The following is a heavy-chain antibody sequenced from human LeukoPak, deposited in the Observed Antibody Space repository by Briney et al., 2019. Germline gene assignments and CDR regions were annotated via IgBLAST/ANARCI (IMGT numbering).Heavy chain of an antibody. CDR1: GYTFTSYD. V-gene: IGHV1-18*01. J-gene: IGHJ4*02. Sequence: GASVKVSCKASGYTFTSYDINWVRQAPGQGPEWMGWINTNNGNTNYAQKVQGRVTMTTETSTKTACMELSSLRSDDTAVYYCARASPSYGSGLSYIDYWGQGTLVTVSS. D-gene: IGHD3-10*01. CDR3: ARASPSYGSGLSYIDY. CDR2: INTNNGNT.